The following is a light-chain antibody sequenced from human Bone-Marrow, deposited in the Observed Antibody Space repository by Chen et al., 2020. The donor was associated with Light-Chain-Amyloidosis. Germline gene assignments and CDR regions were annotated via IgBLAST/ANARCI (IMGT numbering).Light chain of an antibody. V-gene: IGLV3-25*03. Sequence: SYELTQPPSVSVSPGQTARITCSGDDLPTKYAYWYQQKPGQAPVLVIQRDTERTSGICERFSGSSSGTTATLTISGVQAEDEADYHCQSADSSGTYEVIFGGGTKLTVL. J-gene: IGLJ2*01. CDR3: QSADSSGTYEVI. CDR2: RDT. CDR1: DLPTKY.